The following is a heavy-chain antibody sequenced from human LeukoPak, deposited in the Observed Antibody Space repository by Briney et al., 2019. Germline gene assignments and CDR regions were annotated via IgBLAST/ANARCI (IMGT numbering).Heavy chain of an antibody. V-gene: IGHV3-33*01. D-gene: IGHD3-10*01. CDR2: IWSDGRNK. CDR3: ARDVYYGSGSYNGMDV. Sequence: GGSLRLSCTASGFSFSGYGMHWVRQAPGKGLEWVAVIWSDGRNKYYADSVKGRFTISRDNSKNTLYLQMNSLRAEDTAVYYCARDVYYGSGSYNGMDVWGQGTTVTVSS. CDR1: GFSFSGYG. J-gene: IGHJ6*02.